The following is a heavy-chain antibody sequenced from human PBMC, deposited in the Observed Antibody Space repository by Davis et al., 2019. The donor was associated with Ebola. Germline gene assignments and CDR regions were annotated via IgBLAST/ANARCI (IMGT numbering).Heavy chain of an antibody. V-gene: IGHV3-23*01. CDR1: GFTFSSYA. Sequence: PGGSLRLSCAASGFTFSSYAMNWVRQAPGKGLEWVSVIGASGASVADSVKGRFTISRDNSKNTLYLQMNSLRAEDTAVYYCAKDIKYQLRGYFDYWGQGTLVTVSS. D-gene: IGHD2-2*01. CDR2: IGASGA. J-gene: IGHJ4*02. CDR3: AKDIKYQLRGYFDY.